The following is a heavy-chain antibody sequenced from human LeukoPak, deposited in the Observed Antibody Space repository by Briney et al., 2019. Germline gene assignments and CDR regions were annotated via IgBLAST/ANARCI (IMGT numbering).Heavy chain of an antibody. V-gene: IGHV4-4*02. CDR3: ASVNDYGDPLPRYMDV. CDR2: IYHSGST. D-gene: IGHD4-17*01. Sequence: PSETLSLTCAVSGGSIGNSHWWSWVRQPPGKGLEWIGEIYHSGSTNYNPSLKSRVTISVDKSKNQFSLKLSSVTAADTAVYYCASVNDYGDPLPRYMDVWGKGTAVTVSS. J-gene: IGHJ6*03. CDR1: GGSIGNSHW.